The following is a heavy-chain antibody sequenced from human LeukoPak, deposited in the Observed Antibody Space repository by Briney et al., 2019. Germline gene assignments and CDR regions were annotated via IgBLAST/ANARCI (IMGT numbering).Heavy chain of an antibody. V-gene: IGHV1-69*04. CDR1: GGTFSSYA. CDR3: ARGQAAGTNSKKSHFQH. D-gene: IGHD6-13*01. Sequence: GASVKVSCKASGGTFSSYAIGWVRQAPGQGLEWMGRIIPILGIANYAQKFQGRVTITADKSTSTAYMGLSSLRSEDTAVYYCARGQAAGTNSKKSHFQHWGQGTLVTVSS. CDR2: IIPILGIA. J-gene: IGHJ1*01.